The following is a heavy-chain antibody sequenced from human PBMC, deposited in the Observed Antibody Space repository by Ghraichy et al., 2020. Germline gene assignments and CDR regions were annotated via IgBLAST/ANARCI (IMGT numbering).Heavy chain of an antibody. CDR3: ARDSDGYSYGWSYYYYYMDV. V-gene: IGHV3-21*01. CDR2: ISSSSSYI. Sequence: LSLTCAASGFTFSSYSMNWVRQAPGKGLEWVSSISSSSSYIYYADSVKGRFTISRDNAKNSLYLQMNSLRAEDTAVYYCARDSDGYSYGWSYYYYYMDVWGKGTTVTVSS. J-gene: IGHJ6*03. CDR1: GFTFSSYS. D-gene: IGHD5-18*01.